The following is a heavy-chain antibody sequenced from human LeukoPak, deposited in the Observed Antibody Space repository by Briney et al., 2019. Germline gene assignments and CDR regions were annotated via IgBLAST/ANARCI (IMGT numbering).Heavy chain of an antibody. CDR1: GGSISSGSYY. D-gene: IGHD2-2*01. Sequence: SETLSLTCTVSGGSISSGSYYWSWIRQPAGKGLEWIGRIYTSGSTNYNPSLKSRVTISVDTSKNQFSLKLSSVTAADTAIYYCARVFHYCSSTSCEDYWGQGTLVTVSS. CDR2: IYTSGST. V-gene: IGHV4-61*02. CDR3: ARVFHYCSSTSCEDY. J-gene: IGHJ4*02.